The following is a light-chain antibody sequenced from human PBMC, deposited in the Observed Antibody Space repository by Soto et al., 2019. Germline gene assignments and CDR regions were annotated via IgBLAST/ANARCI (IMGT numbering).Light chain of an antibody. V-gene: IGLV2-11*01. CDR2: DVN. CDR3: CSYAGSNILM. CDR1: SSDVGGYNY. J-gene: IGLJ3*02. Sequence: QSALTQPRSESGSPGQSVTMSCTGTSSDVGGYNYVSWYQQHPGKVPKLMIFDVNKRPSGVPDRFSGSKSGNTASLTISGLQAEDEADYHCCSYAGSNILMFGGGTKLTVL.